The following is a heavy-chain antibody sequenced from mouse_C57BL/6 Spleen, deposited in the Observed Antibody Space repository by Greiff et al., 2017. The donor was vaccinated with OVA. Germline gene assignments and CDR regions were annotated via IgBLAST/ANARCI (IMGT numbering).Heavy chain of an antibody. D-gene: IGHD2-4*01. CDR3: AREEGLRYYFDY. V-gene: IGHV1-78*01. Sequence: QVQLQQSDAELVKPGASVKISCKASGYTFTDHTIHWMKQRPEQGLEWIGYIYPRAGSTKYNEKFKGKATLTADKSSSTAYMQLNSLTSEDSAVYFCAREEGLRYYFDYWGQGTTLTVSS. CDR1: GYTFTDHT. CDR2: IYPRAGST. J-gene: IGHJ2*01.